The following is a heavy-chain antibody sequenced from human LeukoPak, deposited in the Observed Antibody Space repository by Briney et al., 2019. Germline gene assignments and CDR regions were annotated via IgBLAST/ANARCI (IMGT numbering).Heavy chain of an antibody. J-gene: IGHJ4*02. CDR3: ASIALRLGELSSNFDY. CDR1: GGSISTSSYY. CDR2: IFYSGST. V-gene: IGHV4-39*07. Sequence: SETLSLTCTVSGGSISTSSYYWGWVRQPPGKGLEWIGNIFYSGSTYYSPSLKSRVTISLDTSKNQFSLKVSSVTAADTAVYYCASIALRLGELSSNFDYWGQGTLVTVSS. D-gene: IGHD3-16*02.